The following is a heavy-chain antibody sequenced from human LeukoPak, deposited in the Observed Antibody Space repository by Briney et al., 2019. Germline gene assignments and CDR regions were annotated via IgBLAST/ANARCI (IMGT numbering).Heavy chain of an antibody. CDR1: GFTFSSYA. D-gene: IGHD6-13*01. CDR3: ARGIAAAGTRGLDY. J-gene: IGHJ4*02. CDR2: ISYDGSNK. Sequence: GRSLRLSCAASGFTFSSYAMHWVRQAPGKGLEWVAVISYDGSNKYHADSVKGRFTISRDNSKNTLYLQMNSLRAEDTAVYYCARGIAAAGTRGLDYWGQGTLVTVSS. V-gene: IGHV3-30*04.